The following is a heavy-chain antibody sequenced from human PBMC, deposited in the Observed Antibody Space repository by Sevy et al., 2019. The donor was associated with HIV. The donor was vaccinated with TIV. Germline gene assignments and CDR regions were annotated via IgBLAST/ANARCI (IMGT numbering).Heavy chain of an antibody. V-gene: IGHV1-69*13. Sequence: ASVKVSCKASGDTFGNYAIAWVRQAPGQGLEWMGGIIPVFGSANSVQKFQDRLTITADVSTSTAYMELRSLRSEDTAVYYCARSNPDGYNYSYYYGMDVWGRGTTVTVSS. J-gene: IGHJ6*02. CDR1: GDTFGNYA. CDR2: IIPVFGSA. CDR3: ARSNPDGYNYSYYYGMDV. D-gene: IGHD5-12*01.